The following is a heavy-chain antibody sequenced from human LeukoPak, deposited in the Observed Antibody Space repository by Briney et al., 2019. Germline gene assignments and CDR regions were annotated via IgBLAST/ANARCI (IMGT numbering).Heavy chain of an antibody. CDR1: GGAASRYY. Sequence: PLRTLSLACTLAGGAASRYYCGWSRHTTGKGLEWIGYIYYSGSTNYNPSLKSRVTISVDTSKNQFSLKLSSVTAADTAVYYCARGGILTGYDFDYWGQGTLVTVSS. V-gene: IGHV4-59*02. J-gene: IGHJ4*02. D-gene: IGHD3-9*01. CDR3: ARGGILTGYDFDY. CDR2: IYYSGST.